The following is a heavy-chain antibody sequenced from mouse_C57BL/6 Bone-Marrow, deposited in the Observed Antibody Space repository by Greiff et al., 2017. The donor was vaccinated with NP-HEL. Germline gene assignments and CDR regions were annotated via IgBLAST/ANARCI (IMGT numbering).Heavy chain of an antibody. D-gene: IGHD1-1*01. CDR3: ARWRLSAITTDWYFDV. CDR1: GYTFTGYW. CDR2: ILPGSGST. Sequence: VQLQQSGAELMKPGASVKLSCKATGYTFTGYWIEWVKQRPGHGLEWIGEILPGSGSTNYNEKFKGKATFTADTSSNTAYMQLSSLTTEDSAIYYCARWRLSAITTDWYFDVWGTGTTVTVSS. V-gene: IGHV1-9*01. J-gene: IGHJ1*03.